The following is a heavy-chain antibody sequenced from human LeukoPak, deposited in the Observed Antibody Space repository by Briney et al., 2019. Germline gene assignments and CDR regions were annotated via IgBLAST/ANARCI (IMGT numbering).Heavy chain of an antibody. J-gene: IGHJ4*02. D-gene: IGHD1-7*01. Sequence: GGSLRLSCAASGFTVSGNYMTWVRQAPGKGLECVSVIYSGGSTYYADSVEGRFTISRDNSKNMLYLHMNSLRAEDTAVYYCAGCRWNYHYFEHWGQGTLVTVSS. CDR2: IYSGGST. V-gene: IGHV3-66*01. CDR3: AGCRWNYHYFEH. CDR1: GFTVSGNY.